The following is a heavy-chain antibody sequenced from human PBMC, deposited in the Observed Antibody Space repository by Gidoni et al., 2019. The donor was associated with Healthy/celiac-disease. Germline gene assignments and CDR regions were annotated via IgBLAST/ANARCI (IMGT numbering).Heavy chain of an antibody. CDR3: ARDLTVVTAIHNYYYGMDV. CDR1: GFTFSSYS. V-gene: IGHV3-48*01. J-gene: IGHJ6*02. D-gene: IGHD2-21*02. CDR2: ISSSSSTI. Sequence: EVQLVESGGGLVQPGGSLRLSCAASGFTFSSYSMNWVRQAPGKGLEWVSYISSSSSTIYYADSVKGRFTISRDNAKNSLYLQMNSLRAEDTAVYYCARDLTVVTAIHNYYYGMDVWGQGTTVTVSS.